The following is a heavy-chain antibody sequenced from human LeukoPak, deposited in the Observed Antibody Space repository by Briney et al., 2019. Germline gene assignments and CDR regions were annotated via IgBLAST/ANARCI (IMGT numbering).Heavy chain of an antibody. V-gene: IGHV4-38-2*02. Sequence: SETLSLTCTVSGYSISSGYYWGWIRQPPGKGLEWIGSIYHSGSTHYNPSLKSRVTISVDTSKNQFSLKLSSVTAADTAVYYCARGVDSGYYLYYYYYMDVWGKGTTVTVSS. J-gene: IGHJ6*03. CDR3: ARGVDSGYYLYYYYYMDV. CDR2: IYHSGST. D-gene: IGHD5-12*01. CDR1: GYSISSGYY.